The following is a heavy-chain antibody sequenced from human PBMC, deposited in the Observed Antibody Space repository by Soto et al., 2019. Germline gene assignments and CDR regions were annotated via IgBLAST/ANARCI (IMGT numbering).Heavy chain of an antibody. CDR3: AKDRIAAAGTLDY. Sequence: GGSLRLSCAASGFTFSSYGMHWVRQAPGKGLEWVAVISYDGSNKYYADSVKGRFTISRDNSKNTLYLQMNSLRAEDTAVYYCAKDRIAAAGTLDYWGQGTLVTVSS. J-gene: IGHJ4*02. D-gene: IGHD6-13*01. CDR2: ISYDGSNK. V-gene: IGHV3-30*18. CDR1: GFTFSSYG.